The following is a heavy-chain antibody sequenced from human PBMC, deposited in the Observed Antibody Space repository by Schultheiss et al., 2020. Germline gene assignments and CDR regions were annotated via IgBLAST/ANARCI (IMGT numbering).Heavy chain of an antibody. J-gene: IGHJ3*02. CDR3: ARSRSSGSSYAAFDI. D-gene: IGHD3-10*01. CDR1: GGSISSGGYY. CDR2: IYYSGST. V-gene: IGHV4-39*07. Sequence: TLSLTCTVSGGSISSGGYYWSWIRQHPGKGLEWIGSIYYSGSTYYNPSLKSRVTMSVDTSKNQFSLNLSSVTASDTAVYYCARSRSSGSSYAAFDIWGQGTMVTVSS.